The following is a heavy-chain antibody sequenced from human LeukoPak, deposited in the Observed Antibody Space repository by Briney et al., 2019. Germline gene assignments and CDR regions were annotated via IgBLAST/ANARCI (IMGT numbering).Heavy chain of an antibody. CDR3: ARLTGTTGFDY. CDR1: GFPSSIYW. V-gene: IGHV3-7*01. CDR2: IQQDGSDK. Sequence: GGSLRLSCAAYGFPSSIYWMSWVSQAPGKGLGWVANIQQDGSDKYYVDSVKGRFTISRDNPEHSLNWQLNSLRADDTAVYYCARLTGTTGFDYWGQGTLVTVSS. D-gene: IGHD1-1*01. J-gene: IGHJ4*02.